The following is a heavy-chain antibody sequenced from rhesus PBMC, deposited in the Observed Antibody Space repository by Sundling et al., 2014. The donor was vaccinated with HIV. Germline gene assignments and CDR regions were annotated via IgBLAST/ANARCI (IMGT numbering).Heavy chain of an antibody. CDR3: AKRGDDYGSSLIDY. CDR2: ITTNGDST. Sequence: EVQLVESGGGLVQPGGSLRLSCAASGFTFSSYGMYWVRQAPGKGLEWISAITTNGDSTDYADSVKGRFTISRDNSKNTLSLQMNSLRAEDTAVYFCAKRGDDYGSSLIDYWGQGVLVTVSS. V-gene: IGHV3S42*01. CDR1: GFTFSSYG. J-gene: IGHJ4*01. D-gene: IGHD4-29*01.